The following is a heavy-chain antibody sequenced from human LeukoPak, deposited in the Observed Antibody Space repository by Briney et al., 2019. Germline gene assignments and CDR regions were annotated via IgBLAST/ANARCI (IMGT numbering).Heavy chain of an antibody. CDR3: ARSGLPNRRDGYNLFFDYFDY. D-gene: IGHD5-24*01. CDR2: ISSSGSTI. Sequence: GGSLRLSCAASGFTFSDYYMSWIRQAPGKGLEWVSYISSSGSTIYYADSVKGRFTISRDNAKNSLYLQMNSLRAEGTAVYYCARSGLPNRRDGYNLFFDYFDYWGQGTLVTVSS. V-gene: IGHV3-11*04. CDR1: GFTFSDYY. J-gene: IGHJ4*02.